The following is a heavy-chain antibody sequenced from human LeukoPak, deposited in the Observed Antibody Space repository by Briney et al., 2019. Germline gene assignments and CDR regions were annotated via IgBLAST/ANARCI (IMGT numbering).Heavy chain of an antibody. CDR2: IYYSGST. V-gene: IGHV4-39*02. Sequence: LETLSLTCTVSGGSISSSSYYWGWIRQPPGKGLEWIGSIYYSGSTYYNPSLKSRVTISVDTSKNQFSLKLSSVTAADTAVYYCAIDIVVVPAAIRWFDPWGQGTLVTVSS. J-gene: IGHJ5*02. D-gene: IGHD2-2*02. CDR3: AIDIVVVPAAIRWFDP. CDR1: GGSISSSSYY.